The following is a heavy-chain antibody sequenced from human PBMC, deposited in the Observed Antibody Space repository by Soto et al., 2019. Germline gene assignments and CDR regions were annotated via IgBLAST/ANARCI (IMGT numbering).Heavy chain of an antibody. J-gene: IGHJ3*02. D-gene: IGHD3-10*01. V-gene: IGHV3-7*03. Sequence: GSLRLSCXASGFTSGSYWTAWVRQAPGKGLEWVANIQQDGRERHYGDSVKGRFTISRDNAKNSLYLEMNSLRAEDTAFHYCVREGRLLGAFDIWGQGTVVTVSS. CDR2: IQQDGRER. CDR1: GFTSGSYW. CDR3: VREGRLLGAFDI.